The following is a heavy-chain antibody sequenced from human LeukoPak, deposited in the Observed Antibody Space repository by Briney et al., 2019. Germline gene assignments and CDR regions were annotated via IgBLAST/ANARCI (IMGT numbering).Heavy chain of an antibody. CDR1: GFTFSSYW. CDR3: AREEVHYDFWSGYSD. D-gene: IGHD3-3*01. J-gene: IGHJ4*02. V-gene: IGHV3-7*01. Sequence: GGSLRLSCAASGFTFSSYWMTWVRQAPGKGLEWVANIKQDGSEKYYVDSVKGRFTISRDNAKNSLYLQMNSLRAEDTAVYYCAREEVHYDFWSGYSDWGQGTLVTVSS. CDR2: IKQDGSEK.